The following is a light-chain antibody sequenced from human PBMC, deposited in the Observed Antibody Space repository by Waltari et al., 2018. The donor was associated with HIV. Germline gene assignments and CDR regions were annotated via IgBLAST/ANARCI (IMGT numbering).Light chain of an antibody. Sequence: IVLRQYPVTLSLSPGERATITCWASHDISTSLAWYQQKPGQSPRLLIYDASVRATDIPARFSGSGSETDFTLTIDTVEREDSGIYYCQQRNDWLITFGQGTRLE. V-gene: IGKV3D-11*01. CDR3: QQRNDWLIT. CDR1: HDISTS. J-gene: IGKJ5*01. CDR2: DAS.